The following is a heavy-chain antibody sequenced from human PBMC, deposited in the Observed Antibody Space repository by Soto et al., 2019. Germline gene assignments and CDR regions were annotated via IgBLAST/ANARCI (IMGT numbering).Heavy chain of an antibody. Sequence: QVQLVQSGAEVKKPGASVKVSCKASGYTFTSYDINWVRQATGQGLEWMGWMNPNSGNTGYAQKFQGRVTMTRNTSKRKAYMERRSLRSEDRPVYSWARERGGSSDSGGQGTLATVPS. J-gene: IGHJ4*02. V-gene: IGHV1-8*01. CDR3: ARERGGSSDS. CDR2: MNPNSGNT. CDR1: GYTFTSYD. D-gene: IGHD3-16*01.